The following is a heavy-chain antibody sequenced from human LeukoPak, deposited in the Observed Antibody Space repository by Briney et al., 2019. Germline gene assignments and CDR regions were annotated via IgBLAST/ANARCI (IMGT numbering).Heavy chain of an antibody. V-gene: IGHV3-23*01. CDR2: ISSSGDET. J-gene: IGHJ4*02. CDR1: GFSFTTSG. D-gene: IGHD3-16*01. CDR3: AKPLYAVRGKNFFDY. Sequence: GGSLRLSCAASGFSFTTSGMSWVRQAPGKGLEWVSGISSSGDETHYADSVRGRFTISRDNSQDTLYLEVKSLRVEDTAVYFCAKPLYAVRGKNFFDYWGQGTLVIVSS.